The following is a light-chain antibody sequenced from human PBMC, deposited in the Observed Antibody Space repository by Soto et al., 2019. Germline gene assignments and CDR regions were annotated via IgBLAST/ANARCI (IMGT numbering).Light chain of an antibody. Sequence: QSALTQLRSVSGSPGQSVTISCTGTSSDVGGYNYVSWYQQYSGKAPKVMIYDVSKRPSGVPDRFSGSKSGNTASLTISGLQAEDEADYYCCSYAASNTFVFGTGTKLTVL. CDR2: DVS. J-gene: IGLJ1*01. CDR3: CSYAASNTFV. V-gene: IGLV2-11*01. CDR1: SSDVGGYNY.